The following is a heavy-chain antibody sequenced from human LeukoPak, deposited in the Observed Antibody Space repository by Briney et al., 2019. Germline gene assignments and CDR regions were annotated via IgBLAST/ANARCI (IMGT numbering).Heavy chain of an antibody. CDR1: GGSLSTTSW. CDR2: VYHSGGGNK. V-gene: IGHV4-4*02. D-gene: IGHD2-21*01. Sequence: SGTLSLTCAVSGGSLSTTSWWVWLRQPPGKGLEWIGEVYHSGGGNKNYNPSLKSRATISVDTSKNQFSLKLSSVTAADTAVYYCTRSVRNGHIDYWGQGTLVTVSS. J-gene: IGHJ4*02. CDR3: TRSVRNGHIDY.